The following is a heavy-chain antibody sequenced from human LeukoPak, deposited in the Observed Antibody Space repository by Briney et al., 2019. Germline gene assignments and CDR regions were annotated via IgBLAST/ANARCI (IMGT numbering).Heavy chain of an antibody. Sequence: SETLSLTCAVYGGSFSGYYWSWIRQPPGKGLEWIGEINHSGSTNYNPSLKSRVTISVDTSKNQFSLKLSSVTAADTAVYYCARVYQLLYYYYYYYMDVWGKGTTVTISS. D-gene: IGHD2-2*01. CDR1: GGSFSGYY. V-gene: IGHV4-34*01. CDR2: INHSGST. CDR3: ARVYQLLYYYYYYYMDV. J-gene: IGHJ6*03.